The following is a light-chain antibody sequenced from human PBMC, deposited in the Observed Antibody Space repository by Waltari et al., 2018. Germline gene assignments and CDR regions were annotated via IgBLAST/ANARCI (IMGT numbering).Light chain of an antibody. Sequence: DIVMTQSPDSLAVSLGESATLNCQSSQSVLYSSNNKNYLAWYQQKPGQPPKLLIYWASTRESGVPDRFSGSGSGTDFTLTISSLQAEDVAVYYCQQYYSTPLTFGGGTKVEIK. V-gene: IGKV4-1*01. CDR3: QQYYSTPLT. CDR2: WAS. J-gene: IGKJ4*01. CDR1: QSVLYSSNNKNY.